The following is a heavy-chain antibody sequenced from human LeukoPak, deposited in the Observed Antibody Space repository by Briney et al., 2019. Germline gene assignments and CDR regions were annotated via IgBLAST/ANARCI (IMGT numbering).Heavy chain of an antibody. CDR3: AKDRGLYVGDGYNYFRGVSYFDY. V-gene: IGHV3-23*01. D-gene: IGHD5-24*01. CDR2: ISGSGGST. CDR1: GFTVSSNY. J-gene: IGHJ4*02. Sequence: GGSLRLSCAASGFTVSSNYMSWVRQAPGKGLEWVSAISGSGGSTYYADSVKGRFTISRDNSKNTLYLQMNSLRAEDTAVYYCAKDRGLYVGDGYNYFRGVSYFDYWGQGTLVTVSS.